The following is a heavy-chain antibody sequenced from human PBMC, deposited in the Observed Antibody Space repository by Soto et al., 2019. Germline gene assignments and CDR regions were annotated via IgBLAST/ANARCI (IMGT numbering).Heavy chain of an antibody. CDR2: MEPSSGKT. V-gene: IGHV1-8*01. Sequence: QVQLVQSGAEVREPGASVKVSCKASGYSFTSLDINWVRQTAGQGLEWMGWMEPSSGKTGYAQKFHDRATMTSDTSINTAYMELTTLTSDDTAFYYCARGVTAGVDYWGQGTLVTVSS. CDR3: ARGVTAGVDY. CDR1: GYSFTSLD. J-gene: IGHJ4*02. D-gene: IGHD1-26*01.